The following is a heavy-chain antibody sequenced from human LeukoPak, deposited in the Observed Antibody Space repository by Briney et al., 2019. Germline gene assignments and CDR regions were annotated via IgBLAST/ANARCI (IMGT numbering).Heavy chain of an antibody. V-gene: IGHV3-74*01. CDR1: GFTFSSFW. Sequence: GGSLRLSCAASGFTFSSFWMHWVRQAPGKGLVWVSRINSDRSSTTYADSVKGRFTISRDNAKNTLYLQMNSLRAEDTAVYYCARGLTVGAVLDYWGQGTLVTVSS. D-gene: IGHD1-26*01. J-gene: IGHJ4*02. CDR3: ARGLTVGAVLDY. CDR2: INSDRSST.